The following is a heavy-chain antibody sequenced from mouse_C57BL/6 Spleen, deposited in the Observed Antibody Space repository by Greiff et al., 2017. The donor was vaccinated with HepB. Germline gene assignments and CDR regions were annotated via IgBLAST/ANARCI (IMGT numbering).Heavy chain of an antibody. D-gene: IGHD2-3*01. Sequence: VQLQQSGAELVRPGSSVKLSCKASGYTFTSYWMHWVKQRPIQGLEWIGNIDPSDSETHYNQKFKDKATLTVDKSSSTAYMQLSSLTSEDSAVYYCGGQGGYDGCYRFAYWGQGTLVTVSA. J-gene: IGHJ3*01. CDR1: GYTFTSYW. CDR2: IDPSDSET. V-gene: IGHV1-52*01. CDR3: GGQGGYDGCYRFAY.